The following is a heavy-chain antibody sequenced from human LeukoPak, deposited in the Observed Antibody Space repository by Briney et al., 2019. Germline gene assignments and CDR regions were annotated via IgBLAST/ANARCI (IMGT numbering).Heavy chain of an antibody. V-gene: IGHV1-2*02. J-gene: IGHJ5*02. D-gene: IGHD3-9*01. CDR1: GYTFTGYY. Sequence: ASVKVSCKASGYTFTGYYIHWVRQAPGQGLDWMGWINPNSGNTKFAQKFQGRVTMTRDTSISTAYMELSRLTSDDTAVYYCARKYDILTGYDNWFDPWGQGTLVTVSS. CDR3: ARKYDILTGYDNWFDP. CDR2: INPNSGNT.